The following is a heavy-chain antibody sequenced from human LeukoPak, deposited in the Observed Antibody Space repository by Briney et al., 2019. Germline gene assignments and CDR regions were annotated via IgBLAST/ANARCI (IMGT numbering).Heavy chain of an antibody. CDR3: ARDAPDIAAAGVGY. CDR1: GGTFSSYA. CDR2: IIPILGIA. J-gene: IGHJ4*02. D-gene: IGHD6-13*01. Sequence: SVKVSCKASGGTFSSYAISWVRQAPGQGLEWMGRIIPILGIANYAQNFQGRVTITADKSTSTAYMELSSLRSEDTAVYYCARDAPDIAAAGVGYWGQGTLVTVSS. V-gene: IGHV1-69*04.